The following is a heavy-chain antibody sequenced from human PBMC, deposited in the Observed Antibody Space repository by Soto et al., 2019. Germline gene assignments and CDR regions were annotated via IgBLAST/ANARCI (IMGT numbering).Heavy chain of an antibody. CDR1: GFTFSSYG. J-gene: IGHJ6*03. CDR3: AKDGVPAAMEDYYYYYMDV. D-gene: IGHD2-2*01. CDR2: ISYDGSNK. Sequence: QVQLVESGGGVVQPGRSLRLSCAASGFTFSSYGMHWVRQAPGKGLEWVAVISYDGSNKYYADSVKGRFTISRDKSKNTLYLQMNSLRAEDTAVYYCAKDGVPAAMEDYYYYYMDVWGKGTTVTVSS. V-gene: IGHV3-30*18.